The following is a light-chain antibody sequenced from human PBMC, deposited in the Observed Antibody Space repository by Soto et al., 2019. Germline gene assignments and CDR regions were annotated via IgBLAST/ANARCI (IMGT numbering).Light chain of an antibody. V-gene: IGKV3-15*01. CDR1: QTVKSSY. Sequence: EIVLTQSPGVLSLSVGERATLSCRASQTVKSSYLAWYQQKPGQAPRLLIYDASTRATGIPARFSGSGSGTEFTLTISSLQSEDFAVYYCQQYNNWPPVTFGQGTKVDIK. J-gene: IGKJ2*01. CDR3: QQYNNWPPVT. CDR2: DAS.